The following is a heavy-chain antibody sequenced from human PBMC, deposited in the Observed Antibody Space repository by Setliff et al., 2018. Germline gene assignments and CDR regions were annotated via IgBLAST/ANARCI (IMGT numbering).Heavy chain of an antibody. J-gene: IGHJ5*01. Sequence: GGSLRLSCAASGFTFGDFAMTWVRQAPGKGLEGVSGIGGRGISTYYADSVKGRFIISRGNSENTLYLQMNSLRAEDTAICLKGGWGATFHSWGQGTLVTVSS. D-gene: IGHD1-26*01. CDR3: GGWGATFHS. CDR1: GFTFGDFA. V-gene: IGHV3-23*01. CDR2: IGGRGIST.